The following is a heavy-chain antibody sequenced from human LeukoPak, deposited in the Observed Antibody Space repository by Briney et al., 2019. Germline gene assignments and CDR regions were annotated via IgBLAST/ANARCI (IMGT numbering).Heavy chain of an antibody. D-gene: IGHD3-9*01. V-gene: IGHV4-59*01. CDR3: ARTRYYDILTGHQPFDY. J-gene: IGHJ4*02. Sequence: SETLSLTCTVSGGSISSYNWSWIRQPPGKGLEWIGYIYYSGSTNYNPSLKSRVTISVDTSKNQFSLKLSSVTAADTAVYYCARTRYYDILTGHQPFDYWGQGTLVTVSS. CDR2: IYYSGST. CDR1: GGSISSYN.